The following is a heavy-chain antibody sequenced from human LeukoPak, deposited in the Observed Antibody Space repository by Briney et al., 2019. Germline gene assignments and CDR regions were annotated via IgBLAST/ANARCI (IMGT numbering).Heavy chain of an antibody. CDR1: GYTFTSYD. CDR3: AFIRSGSGSYYNLGY. D-gene: IGHD3-10*01. CDR2: INPNSGGT. J-gene: IGHJ4*02. V-gene: IGHV1-2*06. Sequence: ASVKVSCKASGYTFTSYDINWVRQATGQGLEWMGRINPNSGGTNYAQKFQGRVTMTRDTSISTAYMELSGLRSDDTAVYYCAFIRSGSGSYYNLGYWGQGTLVTVSS.